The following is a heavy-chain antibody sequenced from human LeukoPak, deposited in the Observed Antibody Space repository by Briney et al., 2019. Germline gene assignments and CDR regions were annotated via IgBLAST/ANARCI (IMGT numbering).Heavy chain of an antibody. J-gene: IGHJ4*02. Sequence: PSETLSLTCTVSGGSISSSSYYWGWIRQPPGKGLEWIESIYYSGSTYYNPSLKSRVTISVDTSKNQFSLKLSSVTAADTAVYYCAAIGEVTPIGFDYWGQGTLVTVSS. D-gene: IGHD3-10*01. V-gene: IGHV4-39*07. CDR2: IYYSGST. CDR3: AAIGEVTPIGFDY. CDR1: GGSISSSSYY.